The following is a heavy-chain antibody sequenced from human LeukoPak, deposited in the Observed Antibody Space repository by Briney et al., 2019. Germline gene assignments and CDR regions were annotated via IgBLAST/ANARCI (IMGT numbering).Heavy chain of an antibody. Sequence: GASVKVSCKASGYTFTSYGISWVRQAPGQGLEWMGWISAYNGNTNYAQKLQGRVTMTTDTSTSTAYMELRSLRSDDTAVYYCARVHTDIVVVVAATHYYYGMDAWGQGTTVTVSS. D-gene: IGHD2-15*01. CDR3: ARVHTDIVVVVAATHYYYGMDA. CDR1: GYTFTSYG. CDR2: ISAYNGNT. J-gene: IGHJ6*02. V-gene: IGHV1-18*01.